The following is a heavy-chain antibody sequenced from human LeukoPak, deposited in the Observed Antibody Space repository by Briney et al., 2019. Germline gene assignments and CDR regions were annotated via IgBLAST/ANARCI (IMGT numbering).Heavy chain of an antibody. CDR2: IYHSGRT. Sequence: SETLSLTCTVSGYSISSGDYWGWIRQPPGKGLEWIGSIYHSGRTYYNPSLKSRVTISVDTSKNQFSLKLSSVTAADTAVYYCARTTEAHSWRTRYYDYYMDVWGKGTTVTVSS. CDR3: ARTTEAHSWRTRYYDYYMDV. D-gene: IGHD6-13*01. CDR1: GYSISSGDY. V-gene: IGHV4-38-2*02. J-gene: IGHJ6*03.